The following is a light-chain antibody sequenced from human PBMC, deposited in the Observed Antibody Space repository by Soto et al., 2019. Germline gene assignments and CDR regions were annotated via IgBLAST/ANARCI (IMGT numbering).Light chain of an antibody. CDR3: SSYTTSNTYV. CDR2: EVT. Sequence: QSALTQPPSVSGSPGQSVTISCTGTSSDVGSYNSVSWYQQPPGTVPKLMIYEVTNRPSGVPDRCSGSKSGNTASLTISGLQPEDEADYYCSSYTTSNTYVFGTGTKVTVL. V-gene: IGLV2-18*02. CDR1: SSDVGSYNS. J-gene: IGLJ1*01.